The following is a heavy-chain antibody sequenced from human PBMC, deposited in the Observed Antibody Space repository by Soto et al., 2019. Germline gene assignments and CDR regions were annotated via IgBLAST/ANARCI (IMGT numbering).Heavy chain of an antibody. Sequence: VKVSCKASGYTFTSYYMHWVRQAPGQGLEWMGIINPSGGSTSYAQKFQGRVTMTRDTSTSTVYMELSSLRSEDTAVYYCDRDREGGYSYGSFQHWGQGTLVTVSS. J-gene: IGHJ1*01. V-gene: IGHV1-46*03. CDR2: INPSGGST. CDR3: DRDREGGYSYGSFQH. D-gene: IGHD5-18*01. CDR1: GYTFTSYY.